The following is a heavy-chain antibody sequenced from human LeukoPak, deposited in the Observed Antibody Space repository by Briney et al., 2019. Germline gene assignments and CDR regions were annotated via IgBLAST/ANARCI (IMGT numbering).Heavy chain of an antibody. CDR2: INHSGST. D-gene: IGHD6-13*01. V-gene: IGHV4-34*01. J-gene: IGHJ5*02. CDR3: ARVAGQQLVLWWFDP. Sequence: PSETLSLTCAVYGGSFSGYYWSWIRQPPGKGLEWIGEINHSGSTNYNPSLKSRVTISVDTSKNQFSLKLSSVTAADTALYYRARVAGQQLVLWWFDPWGQGTLVTVSS. CDR1: GGSFSGYY.